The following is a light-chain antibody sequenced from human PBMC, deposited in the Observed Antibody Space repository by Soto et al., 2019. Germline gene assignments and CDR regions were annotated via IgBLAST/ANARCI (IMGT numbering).Light chain of an antibody. J-gene: IGKJ1*01. V-gene: IGKV3-15*01. CDR1: QSVSSN. Sequence: EIVMTQSPATLSVSPGERATLSCRASQSVSSNLAWYQHMPGQAPRLLIYGASTRATGIPARFSGSGSGTEFTLTISSLQSEDSAVYYCQQYNNWWTFGQGTKVEIK. CDR3: QQYNNWWT. CDR2: GAS.